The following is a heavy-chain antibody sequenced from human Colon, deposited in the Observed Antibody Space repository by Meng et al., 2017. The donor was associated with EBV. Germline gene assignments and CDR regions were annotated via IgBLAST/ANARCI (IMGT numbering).Heavy chain of an antibody. CDR3: ARRRGGSGRDC. D-gene: IGHD3-10*01. CDR1: GGSISINGYY. Sequence: LQRQEPGPGLVRPSEALSVTCTVSGGSISINGYYLDWVRQPPGKWLEWIGAIYHIGSTSYNPSLQSRVTMFVDTSKNQFSLLLPSVTATDTAVYYCARRRGGSGRDCWGQGTLVTVSS. V-gene: IGHV4-39*01. J-gene: IGHJ4*02. CDR2: IYHIGST.